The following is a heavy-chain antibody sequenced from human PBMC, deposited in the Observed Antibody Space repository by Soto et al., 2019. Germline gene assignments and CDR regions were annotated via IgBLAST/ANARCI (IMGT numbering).Heavy chain of an antibody. J-gene: IGHJ5*02. CDR1: GGSFSGYY. Sequence: SETLSLTCAVYGGSFSGYYWSWIRQPPGKGLEWIGEINHSGSTNYNPSLKSRVTISVDTSKNQFSLKLSSVTAADTAVYYCASLVDYDSSGYNLWGQGTLVTVSS. CDR3: ASLVDYDSSGYNL. D-gene: IGHD3-22*01. V-gene: IGHV4-34*01. CDR2: INHSGST.